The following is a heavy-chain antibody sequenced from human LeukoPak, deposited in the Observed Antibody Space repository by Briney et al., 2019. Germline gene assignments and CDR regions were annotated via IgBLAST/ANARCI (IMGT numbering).Heavy chain of an antibody. CDR2: ISTSSSYI. J-gene: IGHJ5*02. V-gene: IGHV3-21*01. CDR3: ARDLGQYYDTSDNWFDP. D-gene: IGHD3-22*01. CDR1: GFTFSSYT. Sequence: TGGSLRLSCAASGFTFSSYTMNWVRQAPGKGLEWVSSISTSSSYIYYADSVKGRFTISRDNAKNTLNLQMNSLRAEDTAVYYCARDLGQYYDTSDNWFDPWGQGTLVTVSS.